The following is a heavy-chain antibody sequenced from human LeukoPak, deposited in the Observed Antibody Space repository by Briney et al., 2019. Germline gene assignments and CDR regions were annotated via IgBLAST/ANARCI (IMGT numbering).Heavy chain of an antibody. CDR1: GGSISSYY. D-gene: IGHD6-13*01. CDR3: ARLGSSWYRQYWFDP. J-gene: IGHJ5*02. CDR2: IHTSGST. V-gene: IGHV4-4*07. Sequence: SETLSLTCTVSGGSISSYYWSWIRQPAGKGLEWIGRIHTSGSTNYNPSLKSRVTMSVDTSKNQFSLKLSSVTAADTAVYYCARLGSSWYRQYWFDPWGQGTLVTVSS.